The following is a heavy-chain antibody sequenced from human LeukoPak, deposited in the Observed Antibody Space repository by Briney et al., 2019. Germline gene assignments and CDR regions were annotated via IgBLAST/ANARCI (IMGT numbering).Heavy chain of an antibody. J-gene: IGHJ5*02. CDR2: IIPIFGTA. V-gene: IGHV1-69*13. Sequence: SVKVSCKASGGTFSSYAISWVRQAPGQGLEWMGGIIPIFGTANYAQKFQGRVTITADESTSTAYTELSSLRSEDTAVYYCARVGGTVTTWFDPWGQGTLVTVSS. CDR1: GGTFSSYA. CDR3: ARVGGTVTTWFDP. D-gene: IGHD4-17*01.